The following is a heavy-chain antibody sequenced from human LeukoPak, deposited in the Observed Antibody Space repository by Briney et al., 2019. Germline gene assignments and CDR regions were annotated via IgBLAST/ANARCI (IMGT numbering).Heavy chain of an antibody. CDR2: VHLDGRT. D-gene: IGHD3-3*01. J-gene: IGHJ4*02. CDR3: AREGGFYRPLDY. CDR1: GGSLTSINW. V-gene: IGHV4-4*02. Sequence: SETLSLPRDVSGGSLTSINWGAWVRPPPGKGLEWIGEVHLDGRTNYNPSLKSRLIMSVDLPENHISLKLTSVIAADTAVYYCAREGGFYRPLDYSGQGTLVTVSS.